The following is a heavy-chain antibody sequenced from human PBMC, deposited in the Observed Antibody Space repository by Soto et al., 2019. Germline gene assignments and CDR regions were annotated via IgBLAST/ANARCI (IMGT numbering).Heavy chain of an antibody. CDR1: VGSISNYY. CDR2: MYSSGSI. J-gene: IGHJ4*02. D-gene: IGHD3-16*02. CDR3: ARERFDYVWGSYRGYYFDY. Sequence: PSETLSLTCSVSVGSISNYYRSWIRQPAGKGLEWIGRMYSSGSINYNPSLKSRVTMSVDTSKNQFSLKLSSVTAADTAVYFCARERFDYVWGSYRGYYFDYWGQGTLVTVSS. V-gene: IGHV4-4*07.